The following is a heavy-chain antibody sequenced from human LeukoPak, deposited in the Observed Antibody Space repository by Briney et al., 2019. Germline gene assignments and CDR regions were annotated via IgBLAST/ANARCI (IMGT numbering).Heavy chain of an antibody. D-gene: IGHD3-10*01. J-gene: IGHJ6*02. CDR3: ARATYYYGSGSYFKDFYYYYGMDV. V-gene: IGHV3-21*01. CDR2: ISSSSSYI. Sequence: PGGSLRLSCAASGFTFSSYSMNWVRQAPGKGLEWVSSISSSSSYIYYADSVKGRFTISRDNAENSLYLQMNSLRAEDTAVYYCARATYYYGSGSYFKDFYYYYGMDVWGQGTTVTVSS. CDR1: GFTFSSYS.